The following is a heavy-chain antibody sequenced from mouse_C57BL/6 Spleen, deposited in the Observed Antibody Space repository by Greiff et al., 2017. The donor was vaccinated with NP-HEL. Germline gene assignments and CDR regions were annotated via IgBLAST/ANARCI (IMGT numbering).Heavy chain of an antibody. J-gene: IGHJ4*01. CDR3: ARHSITTVVGDAMDY. D-gene: IGHD1-1*01. CDR1: GFTFSSYT. V-gene: IGHV5-9*01. Sequence: EVMLVESGGGLVKPGGSLKLSCAASGFTFSSYTMSWVRQTPEKRLEWVATISGGGGNTYYPDSVKGRFTISRDNAKNTLYLQMSSLRSEDTALYYCARHSITTVVGDAMDYWGQGTSVTVSS. CDR2: ISGGGGNT.